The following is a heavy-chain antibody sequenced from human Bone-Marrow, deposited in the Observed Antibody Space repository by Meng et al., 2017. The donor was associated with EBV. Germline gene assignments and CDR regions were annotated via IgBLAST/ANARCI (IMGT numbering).Heavy chain of an antibody. V-gene: IGHV4-30-2*01. CDR3: ARVVARSYFDY. J-gene: IGHJ4*02. Sequence: LQVSGPGRVKPSQTLSPTCAVSGGSISSGGYSWSWIRQPPGKGLEWIGYIYHSGSTYYNPSLKSRVTISVDRSKNQFSLKLSSVTAADTAVYYCARVVARSYFDYWGQGTLVTVSS. CDR1: GGSISSGGYS. CDR2: IYHSGST.